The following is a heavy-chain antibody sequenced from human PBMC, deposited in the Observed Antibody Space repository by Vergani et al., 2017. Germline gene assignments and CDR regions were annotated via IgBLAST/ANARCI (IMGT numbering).Heavy chain of an antibody. V-gene: IGHV4-59*01. CDR2: IYYSGST. Sequence: QVQLQESGPGLVKPSETLSLTCTVSGGSISSYYWSWIRQPPGKGLEWIGYIYYSGSTNYNPSLKSRVTISVDTSKNQCSLKLSSVTAADTAVYYCARVDDILTGYTFDYWGQGTLVTVSS. J-gene: IGHJ4*02. D-gene: IGHD3-9*01. CDR1: GGSISSYY. CDR3: ARVDDILTGYTFDY.